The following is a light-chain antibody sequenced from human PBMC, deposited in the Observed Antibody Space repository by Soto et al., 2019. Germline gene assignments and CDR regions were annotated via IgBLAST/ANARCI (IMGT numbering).Light chain of an antibody. Sequence: QSALTQPDSVSGSPGQSINISCTGTSSDVGSYNLVSWYQQHPGKAPKLMIYEGSKRPSGVSNRFSGSKSGNTASLTISGLQAEDEADYYCCSYAGSSTWVFGGGTKLTVL. J-gene: IGLJ2*01. CDR1: SSDVGSYNL. CDR2: EGS. V-gene: IGLV2-23*01. CDR3: CSYAGSSTWV.